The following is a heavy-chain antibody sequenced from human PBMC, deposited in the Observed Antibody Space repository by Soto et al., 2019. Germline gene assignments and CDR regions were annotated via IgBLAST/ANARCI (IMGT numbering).Heavy chain of an antibody. D-gene: IGHD6-19*01. J-gene: IGHJ4*02. Sequence: ETLSLTCAVSGYSLTSGYYCGWIRQPPGKGLEWIGSIYHSGDTYYNPSLKSRVTISVDTSKNHFSLKLTSVTAADTAVYYCARARIVVAGTIVDYWGQGTRVTAPQ. CDR3: ARARIVVAGTIVDY. V-gene: IGHV4-38-2*01. CDR2: IYHSGDT. CDR1: GYSLTSGYY.